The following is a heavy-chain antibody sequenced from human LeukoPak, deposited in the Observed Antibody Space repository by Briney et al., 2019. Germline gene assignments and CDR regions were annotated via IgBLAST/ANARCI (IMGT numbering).Heavy chain of an antibody. Sequence: GGSLRLSCAASGFTFSSYAMSWVRQAPGKGLEWVSSICGSGGSTYYADSVKGRFTISRDDSKNTLSLQVNSLRADDTAVYYCAKSKFPYDTNGWHGYFDFWGQGTLVTVSS. CDR2: ICGSGGST. CDR3: AKSKFPYDTNGWHGYFDF. D-gene: IGHD3-22*01. CDR1: GFTFSSYA. J-gene: IGHJ4*02. V-gene: IGHV3-23*01.